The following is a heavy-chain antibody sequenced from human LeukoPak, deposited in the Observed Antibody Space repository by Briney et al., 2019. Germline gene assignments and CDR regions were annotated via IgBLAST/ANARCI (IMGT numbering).Heavy chain of an antibody. CDR3: ARDRGYSYGYEDY. V-gene: IGHV1-2*06. D-gene: IGHD5-18*01. Sequence: GASVKVSCKASGYTFTSYDINWVRQAPGQGLEWMGRINPNSGGTNYAQKFQGRVTMTRDTSISTAYMELSRLRSDDTAVYYCARDRGYSYGYEDYWGQGTLVTVSS. CDR1: GYTFTSYD. J-gene: IGHJ4*02. CDR2: INPNSGGT.